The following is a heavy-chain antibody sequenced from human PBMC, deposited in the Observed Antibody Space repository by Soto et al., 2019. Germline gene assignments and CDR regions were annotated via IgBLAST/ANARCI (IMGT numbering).Heavy chain of an antibody. CDR2: INAGSGDT. V-gene: IGHV1-3*01. CDR1: GYSFKTYS. Sequence: ASVKVSCKASGYSFKTYSIHWVRQAPGQRLEWMGSINAGSGDTKYSPHFQGRVTITRDTTATTAYMELRSLRSEDTAVYYCARNRLLWYEDFDPWG. J-gene: IGHJ2*01. D-gene: IGHD2-21*01. CDR3: ARNRLLWYEDFDP.